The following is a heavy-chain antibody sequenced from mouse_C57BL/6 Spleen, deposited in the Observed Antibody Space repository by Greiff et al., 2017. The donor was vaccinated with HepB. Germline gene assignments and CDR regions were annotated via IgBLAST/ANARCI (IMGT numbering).Heavy chain of an antibody. CDR2: ISSGSSTI. CDR3: ASYYKGY. D-gene: IGHD2-12*01. J-gene: IGHJ2*01. CDR1: GFTFSDYG. V-gene: IGHV5-17*01. Sequence: DVHLVESGGGLVKPGGSLKLSCAASGFTFSDYGMHWVRQAPEKGLEWVAYISSGSSTIYYADTVKGRFTISRDNAKNTLFLQMTSLRSEDTAMYYCASYYKGYWGQGTTLTVSS.